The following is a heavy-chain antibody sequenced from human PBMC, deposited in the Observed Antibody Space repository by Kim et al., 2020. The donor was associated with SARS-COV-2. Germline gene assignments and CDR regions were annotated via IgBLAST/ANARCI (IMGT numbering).Heavy chain of an antibody. Sequence: SETLSLTCTVSGDSISNSNYYWDWIRQPPGKGLEWIGSTYYSGSTYHNPSLKSRVIISVDTSKNQFSLKLSSVTAADTAVYYCARGLREQLELDYWGQGTLVTVSS. CDR1: GDSISNSNYY. J-gene: IGHJ4*02. CDR3: ARGLREQLELDY. D-gene: IGHD6-13*01. CDR2: TYYSGST. V-gene: IGHV4-39*01.